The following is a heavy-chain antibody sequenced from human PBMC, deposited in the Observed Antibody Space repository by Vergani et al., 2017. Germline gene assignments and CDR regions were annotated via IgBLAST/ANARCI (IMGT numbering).Heavy chain of an antibody. Sequence: QVQLQESGPGLVKPSETLSLTCTVSGGSISPYYWSWIRQPPGKGLEWIGYINYSGSTKCNPSLKGRVTISLDTSKNQFSLKLSSVTAADTAVYYCARVFYYGSVNYSLDVWGKGTTVTVSS. D-gene: IGHD3-10*01. CDR3: ARVFYYGSVNYSLDV. V-gene: IGHV4-59*01. CDR2: INYSGST. CDR1: GGSISPYY. J-gene: IGHJ6*04.